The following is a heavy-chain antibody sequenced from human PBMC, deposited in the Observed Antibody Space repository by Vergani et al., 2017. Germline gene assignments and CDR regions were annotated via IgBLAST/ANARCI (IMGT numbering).Heavy chain of an antibody. J-gene: IGHJ6*03. V-gene: IGHV1-18*01. CDR2: ISAYNGNT. Sequence: QVQLVQSGAEVKKPGASVKVSCKASVYTFTSYGISWVRQAPGQGLEWMGWISAYNGNTNYAQKLQGRVTMTTDTSTSTAYMELRSLRSDDTAVYYCARGRYCSSTSCYAPYYYYMDVWGKGTTVTVSS. D-gene: IGHD2-2*01. CDR1: VYTFTSYG. CDR3: ARGRYCSSTSCYAPYYYYMDV.